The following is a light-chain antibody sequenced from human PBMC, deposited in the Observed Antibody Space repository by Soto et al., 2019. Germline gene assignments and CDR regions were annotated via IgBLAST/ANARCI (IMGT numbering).Light chain of an antibody. CDR3: SSYTNTNTV. Sequence: QSVLTQPASVSGSPGQSITISCTGTSSDVGGYNYVSWYQQHPGKAPKLMIYDVSNRPSGVSNRFSGSKSGNTASLTISGLQAEDEADYYCSSYTNTNTVFGGGTKLTVL. J-gene: IGLJ2*01. CDR2: DVS. V-gene: IGLV2-14*03. CDR1: SSDVGGYNY.